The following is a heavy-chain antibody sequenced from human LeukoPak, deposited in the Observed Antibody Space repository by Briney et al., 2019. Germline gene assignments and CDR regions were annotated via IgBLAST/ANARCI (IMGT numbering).Heavy chain of an antibody. CDR3: ARDRGTTSSAGYYFDT. V-gene: IGHV3-33*01. CDR2: IWYDGSNK. CDR1: GFTFSIFG. J-gene: IGHJ4*02. Sequence: GGSLRLSCAASGFTFSIFGMHLVRQAPGKGLEWVAIIWYDGSNKYYGDSVKGRFTVSRDNSKNTLHLQVNSLRAEDTAVYYCARDRGTTSSAGYYFDTWGQGALVTVSS. D-gene: IGHD6-6*01.